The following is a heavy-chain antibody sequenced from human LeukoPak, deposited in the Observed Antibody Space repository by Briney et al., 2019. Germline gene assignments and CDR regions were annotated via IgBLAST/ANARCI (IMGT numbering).Heavy chain of an antibody. CDR2: INTNTGNP. D-gene: IGHD6-13*01. CDR1: GYTLTNYV. J-gene: IGHJ3*02. CDR3: ARASSSWPDAFDI. Sequence: GASVKVSCKASGYTLTNYVMNWVRQAPGQGLEWMGWINTNTGNPTYAQGFTGRFVFSLDTSVSTAYLQISSLKAEDTAVYYCARASSSWPDAFDIWGQGTMVTVSS. V-gene: IGHV7-4-1*02.